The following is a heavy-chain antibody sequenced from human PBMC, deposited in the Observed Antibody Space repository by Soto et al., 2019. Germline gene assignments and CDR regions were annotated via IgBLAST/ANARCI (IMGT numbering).Heavy chain of an antibody. D-gene: IGHD6-19*01. CDR1: GFTFSSYW. CDR2: IKQDGSEK. J-gene: IGHJ4*02. Sequence: EVQLVESGGGLVQPGGSLRLSCAASGFTFSSYWMSWVRQAPRKGLEWVANIKQDGSEKFYVDSVKGRFTISRDNAKNSLYLQMNSLRAEDTAVYYCARGTGAAVAADYWGQGTLVTVSS. V-gene: IGHV3-7*01. CDR3: ARGTGAAVAADY.